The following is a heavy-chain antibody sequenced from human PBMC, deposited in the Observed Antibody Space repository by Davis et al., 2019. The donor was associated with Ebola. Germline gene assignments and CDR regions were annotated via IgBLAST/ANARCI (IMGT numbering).Heavy chain of an antibody. V-gene: IGHV3-30*18. J-gene: IGHJ4*02. Sequence: GESLKISCAASGFTFSSYGMHWVRQAPGKGLEWVAFISYDGSSKYYAGSVKGRFTISRDNSKNTLYLQMNSLRAEDTAVYYCAKAYLYGADYWGQGTLVTVSS. CDR3: AKAYLYGADY. CDR1: GFTFSSYG. CDR2: ISYDGSSK. D-gene: IGHD3-16*01.